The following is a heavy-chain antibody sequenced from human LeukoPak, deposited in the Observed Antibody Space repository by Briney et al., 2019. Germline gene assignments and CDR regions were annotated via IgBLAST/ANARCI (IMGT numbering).Heavy chain of an antibody. J-gene: IGHJ1*01. V-gene: IGHV1-3*01. CDR1: GYTFTSYA. CDR3: ANHYSSSSWPEYFQH. CDR2: INAGNGNT. D-gene: IGHD6-13*01. Sequence: ASVKVSCKASGYTFTSYAMHWVRQAPGQRLEWMGWINAGNGNTKYSQKFQGRVTITRDTSASTAYMGLSSLRSEDTAVYYCANHYSSSSWPEYFQHWGQGTLVTVSS.